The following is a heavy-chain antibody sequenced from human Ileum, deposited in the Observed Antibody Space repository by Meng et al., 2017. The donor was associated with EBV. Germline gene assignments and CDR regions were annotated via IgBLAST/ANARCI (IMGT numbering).Heavy chain of an antibody. CDR1: GGSISSSDW. CDR3: ARVRVIPAAIGFDY. CDR2: IYRGGGT. J-gene: IGHJ4*02. Sequence: QAQVQESGPGLVKPSGTLSLTCAVSGGSISSSDWWSWVRQPPGKGLEWIGEIYRGGGTNYNASLKSRVTISVDTSKNHFSLKLNSVTAADTAVYYCARVRVIPAAIGFDYWGQGTLVTVSS. V-gene: IGHV4-4*02. D-gene: IGHD2-2*02.